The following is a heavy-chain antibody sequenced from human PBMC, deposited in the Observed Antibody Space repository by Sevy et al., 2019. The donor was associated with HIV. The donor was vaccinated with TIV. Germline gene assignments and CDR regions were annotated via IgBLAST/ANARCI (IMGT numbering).Heavy chain of an antibody. CDR3: AKGMIVSAGDAFDI. Sequence: GGSLRLSCAASGFPFSKYAMTWVRLAPGNGLEYVSTISGSGDSTYYGDSVQGRFTISRDNSRNTLYLQMNSLTAEDSALYYCAKGMIVSAGDAFDIWGQGTMVTVSS. V-gene: IGHV3-23*01. J-gene: IGHJ3*02. CDR2: ISGSGDST. CDR1: GFPFSKYA. D-gene: IGHD3-22*01.